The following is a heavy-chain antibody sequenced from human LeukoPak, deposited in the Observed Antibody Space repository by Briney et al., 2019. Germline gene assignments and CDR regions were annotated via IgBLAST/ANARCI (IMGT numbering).Heavy chain of an antibody. V-gene: IGHV3-21*01. CDR2: ISGSSSYI. J-gene: IGHJ4*02. D-gene: IGHD4-11*01. CDR3: VRLYDDYTNGHFDS. CDR1: GFTFSSYS. Sequence: GGSLRLSCEASGFTFSSYSVNWVRQAPGKGLEWVSSISGSSSYIYYADSVKGRFTISRHNAKNSLYLQLNSLRAEDTAVYYCVRLYDDYTNGHFDSWGQGTLVTVSS.